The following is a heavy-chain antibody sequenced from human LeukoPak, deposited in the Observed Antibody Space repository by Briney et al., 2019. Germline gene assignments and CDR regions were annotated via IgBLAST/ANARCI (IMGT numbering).Heavy chain of an antibody. V-gene: IGHV4-34*01. CDR3: ARDQGGRYCSGGSCYSGY. Sequence: SETLSLTCAVYGGSFSGYYWSWIRQPPGKGLEWVGEINHSGSTNYNPSLKSRVTISVDTSKNQFSLKLSSVTAEDTAVYYCARDQGGRYCSGGSCYSGYWGQGTLVTVSS. D-gene: IGHD2-15*01. CDR1: GGSFSGYY. CDR2: INHSGST. J-gene: IGHJ4*02.